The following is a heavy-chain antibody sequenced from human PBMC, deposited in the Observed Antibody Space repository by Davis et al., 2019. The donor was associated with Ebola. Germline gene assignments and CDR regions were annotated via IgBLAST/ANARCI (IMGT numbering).Heavy chain of an antibody. Sequence: GGSLRLSCAASGFIFSSYVMSWVRQAPGKGLEWVSTLGTSADTYYAESVKGRFTISRDNSKNTLYLQMNGLRVEDTAVYYCAKSVTVTTLGYFDYWGQGTLVTVSS. CDR3: AKSVTVTTLGYFDY. V-gene: IGHV3-23*01. J-gene: IGHJ4*02. CDR2: LGTSADT. CDR1: GFIFSSYV. D-gene: IGHD4-17*01.